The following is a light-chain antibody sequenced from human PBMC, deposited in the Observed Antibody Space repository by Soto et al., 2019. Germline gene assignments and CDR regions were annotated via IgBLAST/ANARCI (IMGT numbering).Light chain of an antibody. J-gene: IGKJ2*01. CDR2: GAS. Sequence: DIQMTQSPSSVSASVGDTVTIHCRASQAIGSWLAWYQQKPGKAPRLLIYGASSMQTGVPSRFSGTGSGTDFALTISGLQPEDFATYYCQQANIFPYTFCQGTKVEIK. CDR1: QAIGSW. V-gene: IGKV1-12*01. CDR3: QQANIFPYT.